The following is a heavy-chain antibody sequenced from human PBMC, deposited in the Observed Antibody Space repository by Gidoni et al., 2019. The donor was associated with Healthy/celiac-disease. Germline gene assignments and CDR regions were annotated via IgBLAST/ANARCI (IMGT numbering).Heavy chain of an antibody. CDR3: ARVPTAGDNNWYFDL. CDR2: IYHSGST. J-gene: IGHJ2*01. D-gene: IGHD1-1*01. V-gene: IGHV4-30-2*01. CDR1: GCSISRGGYS. Sequence: QLQLQESGSGLVKPSQTLSLTCAVSGCSISRGGYSWRWIRQPPGKGLEWIGYIYHSGSTYYNPSLKSRVTISVDRSKNQFSLKLSSVTAADTAVYYCARVPTAGDNNWYFDLWGRGTLVTVSS.